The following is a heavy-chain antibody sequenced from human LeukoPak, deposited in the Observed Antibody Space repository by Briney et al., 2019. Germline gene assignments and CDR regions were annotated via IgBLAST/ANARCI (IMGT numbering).Heavy chain of an antibody. CDR3: TTEPWGAATDY. CDR1: GFTFSNAW. D-gene: IGHD1-26*01. Sequence: GGSLRLSCAASGFTFSNAWMSWVRRAPGKGLEWVGRIKSKTDGGTTDYAAPVKGRFTISRDDSKNTLYLQMNSLKTEDTAVYYYTTEPWGAATDYWGQGTLVTVSS. CDR2: IKSKTDGGTT. V-gene: IGHV3-15*01. J-gene: IGHJ4*02.